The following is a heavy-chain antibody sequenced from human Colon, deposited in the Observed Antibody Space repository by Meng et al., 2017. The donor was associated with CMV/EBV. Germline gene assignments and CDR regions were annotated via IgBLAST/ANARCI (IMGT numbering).Heavy chain of an antibody. CDR2: ISGYNGQA. Sequence: QVQLMQSGVEVKKPGXTVKVACRASGYIFPTYGVSWVRQAPGQGLEWMGWISGYNGQATYAQNLQGRVTLTTDTSTNTIYMEVRSLTSDDTAVYYCARGPHCSGATCYQQYYDYWGQGTLVTVSS. J-gene: IGHJ4*02. D-gene: IGHD2-2*01. CDR1: GYIFPTYG. CDR3: ARGPHCSGATCYQQYYDY. V-gene: IGHV1-18*01.